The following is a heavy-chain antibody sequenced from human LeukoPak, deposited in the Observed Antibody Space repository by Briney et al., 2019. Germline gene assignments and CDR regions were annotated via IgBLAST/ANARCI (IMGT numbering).Heavy chain of an antibody. CDR1: GYTFTGYY. J-gene: IGHJ4*02. Sequence: GASVKVSCKASGYTFTGYYMHWVRQAPGQGLEWMGWINPNSGGTNYAQKFQGRVTMTRDTSISTAYMELSRLRSDDTAVYYCARDGAVVMRIYYFDYWGQGTLVTVSS. V-gene: IGHV1-2*02. CDR2: INPNSGGT. CDR3: ARDGAVVMRIYYFDY. D-gene: IGHD3-22*01.